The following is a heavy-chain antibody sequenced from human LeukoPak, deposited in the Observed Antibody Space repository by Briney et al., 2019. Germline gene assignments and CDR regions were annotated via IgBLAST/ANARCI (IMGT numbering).Heavy chain of an antibody. CDR3: AKAYFNCSGGSCYYPDAFDI. J-gene: IGHJ3*02. CDR1: GFTFSSYG. D-gene: IGHD2-15*01. CDR2: IRYDGSNK. Sequence: GGSLRLSCAASGFTFSSYGMHWVRQAPGKGLEWVAFIRYDGSNKYYADSVKGRFTISRDNSKNTLYLQMNSLRAGDTAVYYCAKAYFNCSGGSCYYPDAFDIWGQGTMVTVSS. V-gene: IGHV3-30*02.